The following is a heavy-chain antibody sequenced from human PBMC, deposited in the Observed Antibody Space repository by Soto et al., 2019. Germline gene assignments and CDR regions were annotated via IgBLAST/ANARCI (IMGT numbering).Heavy chain of an antibody. CDR3: AKSWELLRSSSDY. Sequence: GGSLRLSCVASGFSLSKYMMNWVRQAAGRGPEWVSAISGSGGSTYYADSVKGRFTISRDNSKNTLYLQMNSLRAEDTAVYYSAKSWELLRSSSDYWGQGTLVTVSS. CDR1: GFSLSKYM. V-gene: IGHV3-23*01. D-gene: IGHD1-26*01. CDR2: ISGSGGST. J-gene: IGHJ4*02.